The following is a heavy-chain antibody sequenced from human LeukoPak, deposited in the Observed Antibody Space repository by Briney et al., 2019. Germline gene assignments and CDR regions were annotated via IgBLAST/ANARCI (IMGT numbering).Heavy chain of an antibody. CDR3: AKDDRYQDAFDI. CDR1: GFSFSSYG. CDR2: ISGSGDIT. V-gene: IGHV3-23*01. J-gene: IGHJ3*02. D-gene: IGHD3-9*01. Sequence: GGSLRLSCAASGFSFSSYGLSWVRQAPGKGLEWVSAISGSGDITYYSDSVKGRFTLSRDNSKNTLYLQMNSLRAEDTAIYYCAKDDRYQDAFDIWGQGTMVTVSS.